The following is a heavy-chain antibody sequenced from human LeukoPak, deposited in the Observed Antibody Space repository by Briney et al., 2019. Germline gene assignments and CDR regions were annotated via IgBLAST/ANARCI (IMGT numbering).Heavy chain of an antibody. J-gene: IGHJ5*02. CDR3: ARETFGYSSSWYVRWFDP. D-gene: IGHD6-13*01. V-gene: IGHV3-53*01. Sequence: GGSLRLSCAASGFTLSSNYMSWVRQAPGKGLEWVSVIYSGGSTYYADSVKGRFTISRDNSKNTLYLQMNSLRAEDTAVYYCARETFGYSSSWYVRWFDPWGQGTLVTVSS. CDR1: GFTLSSNY. CDR2: IYSGGST.